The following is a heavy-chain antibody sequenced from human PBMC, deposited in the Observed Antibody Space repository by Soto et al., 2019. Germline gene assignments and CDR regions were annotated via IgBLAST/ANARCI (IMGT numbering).Heavy chain of an antibody. J-gene: IGHJ4*02. Sequence: SETLSLTCAVYGGSFSGYYWSWIRQPPGKGLEWIGEVNHSGSTNYNPSLQSRVTISVDTSKNQFFLKLSSVTAADTAVYYCARGRYSSSWYCLLDYWGQGTLVTVSS. CDR3: ARGRYSSSWYCLLDY. CDR1: GGSFSGYY. V-gene: IGHV4-34*01. D-gene: IGHD6-13*01. CDR2: VNHSGST.